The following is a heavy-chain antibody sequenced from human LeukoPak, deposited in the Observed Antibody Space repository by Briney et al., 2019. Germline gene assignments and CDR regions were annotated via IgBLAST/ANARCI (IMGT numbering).Heavy chain of an antibody. CDR1: GYSFTSYW. V-gene: IGHV5-51*01. CDR3: ARGPGSGYYPSYFDY. Sequence: GESLQISFQGSGYSFTSYWIGWVRQRPGKGLGWMGIIYPGDSDTRYSPSFQGQVTISADKSISTAYLQWGSLKASDTAMYYCARGPGSGYYPSYFDYWGQGTLVTVSS. CDR2: IYPGDSDT. D-gene: IGHD3-3*01. J-gene: IGHJ4*02.